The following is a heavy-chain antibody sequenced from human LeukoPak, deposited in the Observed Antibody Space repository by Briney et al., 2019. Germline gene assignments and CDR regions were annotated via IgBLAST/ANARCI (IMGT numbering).Heavy chain of an antibody. Sequence: QSGGSLRLSWAASGFTFSSYAMSWVRQAPGKGLEWVSAISGSGGSTYYADSVKGRFTISRDNSKNTLYLQMNSLRAEDTAVYYCATDGGGGYSSDWYFADYWGQGTLVTVSS. CDR1: GFTFSSYA. V-gene: IGHV3-23*01. CDR3: ATDGGGGYSSDWYFADY. CDR2: ISGSGGST. J-gene: IGHJ4*02. D-gene: IGHD6-19*01.